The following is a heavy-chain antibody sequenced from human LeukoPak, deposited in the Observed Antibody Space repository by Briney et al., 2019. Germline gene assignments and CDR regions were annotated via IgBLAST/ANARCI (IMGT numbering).Heavy chain of an antibody. Sequence: TGGSLRLSCAASGFTFGDYAMHWVRQAPGKGLEWVSGISWNSGSIVYADSVKGRITISRDNAKNSLNLQMNSLRAEDTALYYCAKLAAAGKHPFDYWGQGTLVTVSS. CDR2: ISWNSGSI. J-gene: IGHJ4*02. CDR1: GFTFGDYA. V-gene: IGHV3-9*01. D-gene: IGHD6-13*01. CDR3: AKLAAAGKHPFDY.